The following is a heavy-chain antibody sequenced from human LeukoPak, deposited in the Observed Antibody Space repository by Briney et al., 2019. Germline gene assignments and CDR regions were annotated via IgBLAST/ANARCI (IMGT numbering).Heavy chain of an antibody. Sequence: VSVMVSCKVSGYTLTELSMHWVRQAPGKGLEWMGGFDPEDGETIYAQKFQGRVTMTEDTSTDTAYMELSSLRSGDTAVYYCATDLSGSYPHWYFDLWGRGTLVTVSS. V-gene: IGHV1-24*01. D-gene: IGHD1-26*01. J-gene: IGHJ2*01. CDR3: ATDLSGSYPHWYFDL. CDR2: FDPEDGET. CDR1: GYTLTELS.